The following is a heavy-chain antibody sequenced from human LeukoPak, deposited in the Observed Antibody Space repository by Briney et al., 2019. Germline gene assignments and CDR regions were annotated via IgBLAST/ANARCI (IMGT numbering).Heavy chain of an antibody. CDR1: GFTFSRDG. D-gene: IGHD1-26*01. Sequence: PPGGSLRLSCAASGFTFSRDGMHWVRQAPGKGLEWVAVIWYDGSKKYYADSVKGRFTISRDNSKNTLYLQMNSLRAEDTAMYYCARLSGSFLDYWGQGTLVTVSS. CDR3: ARLSGSFLDY. J-gene: IGHJ4*02. V-gene: IGHV3-33*01. CDR2: IWYDGSKK.